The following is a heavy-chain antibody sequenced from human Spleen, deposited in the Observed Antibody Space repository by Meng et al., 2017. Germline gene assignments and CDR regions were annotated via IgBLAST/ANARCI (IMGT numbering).Heavy chain of an antibody. Sequence: ASVKVSCKASGYTFTGYYMHWVRQAPGQGLEWMGRINPNSGGTNYAQKFQGRVTMTRDTSISTAYMELRRLRSDDTAVYYCARDEDISAAGKLFGDYWGQGTLVTVSS. CDR2: INPNSGGT. J-gene: IGHJ4*02. CDR1: GYTFTGYY. CDR3: ARDEDISAAGKLFGDY. V-gene: IGHV1-2*06. D-gene: IGHD6-13*01.